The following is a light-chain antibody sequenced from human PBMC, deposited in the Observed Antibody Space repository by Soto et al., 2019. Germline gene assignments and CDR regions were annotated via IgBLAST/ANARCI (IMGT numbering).Light chain of an antibody. J-gene: IGLJ2*01. CDR1: SSDVGSYNR. CDR3: SSYTSSSILV. CDR2: EVS. Sequence: QSALTQPPSVSGSPGQSVTISCTGTSSDVGSYNRVSWYQQPPGTAPKLMIHEVSNRPSGVPDRFSGSKSGNTASLTISGLQAEDEADYYCSSYTSSSILVFGGGTKLTVL. V-gene: IGLV2-18*02.